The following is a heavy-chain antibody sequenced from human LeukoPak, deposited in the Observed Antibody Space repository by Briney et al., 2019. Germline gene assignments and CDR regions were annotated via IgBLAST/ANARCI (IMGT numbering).Heavy chain of an antibody. V-gene: IGHV4-61*02. J-gene: IGHJ4*02. Sequence: PSETLSLTCTVSGGSISSGSYYWSWIRQPAGKGLEWIGRIYTSGSTNYNPSHKSRVTISVDTSKNQFSLKLSSVTAADTAVYYCVTGENFDYWGQGTLVTVSS. CDR1: GGSISSGSYY. CDR2: IYTSGST. D-gene: IGHD7-27*01. CDR3: VTGENFDY.